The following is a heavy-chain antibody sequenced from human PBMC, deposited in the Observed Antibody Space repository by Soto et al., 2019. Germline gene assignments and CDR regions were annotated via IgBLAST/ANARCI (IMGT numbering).Heavy chain of an antibody. Sequence: GGSLRLSCAASGFTFSSYGMHWVRQAPGKGLEWVAVISYDGSNKYYADSVKGRFTISRDNSKNTLYLQMNSLRAEDTAVYYCAKTGPWLVRSPIDYWGQGTLVTVSS. CDR3: AKTGPWLVRSPIDY. V-gene: IGHV3-30*18. J-gene: IGHJ4*02. D-gene: IGHD6-19*01. CDR1: GFTFSSYG. CDR2: ISYDGSNK.